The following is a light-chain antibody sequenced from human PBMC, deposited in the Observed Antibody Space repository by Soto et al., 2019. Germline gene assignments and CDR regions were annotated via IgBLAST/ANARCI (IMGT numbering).Light chain of an antibody. V-gene: IGKV3-11*01. CDR1: QSVSSY. Sequence: EIVLTQSPATLSLSPGERATLSCRASQSVSSYLTWYQQKPGQAPRVLIYDASNRASGIPARFSGSGSGTDFTLTISSLEPEDLAVYYCQQRGNWPWTFGQGTKVEIK. J-gene: IGKJ1*01. CDR2: DAS. CDR3: QQRGNWPWT.